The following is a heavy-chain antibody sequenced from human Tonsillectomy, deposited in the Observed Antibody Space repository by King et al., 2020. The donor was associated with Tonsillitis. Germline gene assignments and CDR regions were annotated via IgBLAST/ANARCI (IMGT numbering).Heavy chain of an antibody. D-gene: IGHD2-15*01. Sequence: VQLVESGAEVKKPGESLKISCKGSGYSFTSYWIGWVRQMPGKGLEWMGIIYPGDSDTRYSQSFQGQVTISADKSITTAYLQWSSLKASDTAMYYCVRALGASSSRIRWWGWYFDLWGRGTPVTVSS. CDR1: GYSFTSYW. J-gene: IGHJ2*01. CDR2: IYPGDSDT. V-gene: IGHV5-51*01. CDR3: VRALGASSSRIRWWGWYFDL.